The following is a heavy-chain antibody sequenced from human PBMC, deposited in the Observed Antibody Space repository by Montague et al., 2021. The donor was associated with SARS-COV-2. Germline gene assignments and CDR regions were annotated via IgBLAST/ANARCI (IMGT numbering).Heavy chain of an antibody. D-gene: IGHD3-22*01. Sequence: SETLSLTCTVSGGSISSSSYYWGWIRQPPGKGLEWIGCIYYSGSTYYNPSLKSRVTISVDTSKNQFSLKLSSVTAADTAVYYCARVPTSYCYDSKAASATPDGFDIWGQGTMVTVSS. CDR3: ARVPTSYCYDSKAASATPDGFDI. J-gene: IGHJ3*02. V-gene: IGHV4-39*07. CDR2: IYYSGST. CDR1: GGSISSSSYY.